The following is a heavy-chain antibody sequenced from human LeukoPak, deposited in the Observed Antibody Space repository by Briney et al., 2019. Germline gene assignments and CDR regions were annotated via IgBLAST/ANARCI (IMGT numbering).Heavy chain of an antibody. CDR3: ARERRRDGYNYKDY. J-gene: IGHJ4*02. CDR2: ISYDGSYQ. V-gene: IGHV3-30*04. Sequence: GGSLRLSCAVSGFTFSAYGMHWVRQAPGKGLEWVAVISYDGSYQAYADSVKGRFTVFRDSSKNTLYLQLNSLRPEDTGLYYCARERRRDGYNYKDYWGQGTQVSVSS. CDR1: GFTFSAYG. D-gene: IGHD5-24*01.